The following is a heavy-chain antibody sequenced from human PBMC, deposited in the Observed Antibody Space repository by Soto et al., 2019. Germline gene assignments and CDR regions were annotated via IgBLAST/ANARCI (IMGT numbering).Heavy chain of an antibody. V-gene: IGHV4-34*01. Sequence: SASPLSLTCAVPGGSFSGYYWSWIRQPPGKGLEWIGEINHSGSIHYNPSLKSRVTISADTPNNQFSLKLSSVTAADTALYYCARGSQWLDYWGQGALVTVSS. CDR3: ARGSQWLDY. J-gene: IGHJ4*02. CDR2: INHSGSI. CDR1: GGSFSGYY. D-gene: IGHD6-19*01.